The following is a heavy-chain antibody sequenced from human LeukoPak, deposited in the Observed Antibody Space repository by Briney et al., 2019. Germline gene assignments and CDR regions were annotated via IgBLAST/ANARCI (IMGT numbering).Heavy chain of an antibody. J-gene: IGHJ4*02. D-gene: IGHD6-13*01. CDR1: GFTFDDYA. CDR2: ISGDGGTT. Sequence: GGSLRLSCTASGFTFDDYAMHWVLQAPAEGLEWVSLISGDGGTTDYADSVKGRFTISRDNRRNSLYLHMNSLRTEDTALYFCAKVYVGSWYAYDHWGQGTLVTVSS. CDR3: AKVYVGSWYAYDH. V-gene: IGHV3-43*02.